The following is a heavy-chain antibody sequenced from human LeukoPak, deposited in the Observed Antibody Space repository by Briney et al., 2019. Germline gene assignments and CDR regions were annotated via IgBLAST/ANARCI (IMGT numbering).Heavy chain of an antibody. J-gene: IGHJ4*02. V-gene: IGHV5-51*01. CDR2: IYPGDSDT. CDR1: GYSFTNYW. CDR3: ARQSCTTTNCPFDY. Sequence: GESLKISYKGSGYSFTNYWIGWVRQRPGKGLEWMGIIYPGDSDTRYSPSFQGQVTMSADKSISTAYLQWSSLKASDTAMYYCARQSCTTTNCPFDYWGQGTLVTVSS. D-gene: IGHD2-8*01.